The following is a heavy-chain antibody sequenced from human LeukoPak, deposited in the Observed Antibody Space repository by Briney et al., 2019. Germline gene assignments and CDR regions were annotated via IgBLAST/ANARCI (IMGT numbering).Heavy chain of an antibody. D-gene: IGHD3-22*01. J-gene: IGHJ4*02. V-gene: IGHV3-30*04. CDR1: GFTFSSYA. CDR3: ARSYYDLRKVFYFDY. Sequence: GGSLRLSCAASGFTFSSYAMHWVRQAPGKGLEWVSVISYDGGNKYYADSVKGRFTISRDNAKNSLHLQMNSLRAEDTAVYYCARSYYDLRKVFYFDYWGQGTLVTVSS. CDR2: ISYDGGNK.